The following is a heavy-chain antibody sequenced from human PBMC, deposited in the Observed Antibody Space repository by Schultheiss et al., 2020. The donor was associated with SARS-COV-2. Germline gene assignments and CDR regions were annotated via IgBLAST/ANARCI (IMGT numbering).Heavy chain of an antibody. CDR3: ARGLLIAVATFDI. J-gene: IGHJ3*02. CDR1: GGSFSSYY. V-gene: IGHV4-34*01. D-gene: IGHD6-19*01. Sequence: SQTLSLTCAVYGGSFSSYYWSWIRQPPGKGLEWIGEINHSGSTNYNPSLKSRVTMSVDTSKNQFSLKLSSVTAADTAVYYCARGLLIAVATFDIWGQGTMVTVSS. CDR2: INHSGST.